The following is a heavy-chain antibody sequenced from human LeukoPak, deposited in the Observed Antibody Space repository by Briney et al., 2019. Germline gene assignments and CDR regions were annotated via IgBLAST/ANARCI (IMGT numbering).Heavy chain of an antibody. J-gene: IGHJ4*02. CDR1: GGSFSGYY. Sequence: SETLSLTCAVYGGSFSGYYWSWVRQPPGKGLEWIGEINHSGSTNYNPSLKSRVTISVDTSKNQFSLKLSSVTAADTAVYYCARGWYSSSWYCDWGQGTLVTVSS. CDR2: INHSGST. D-gene: IGHD6-13*01. V-gene: IGHV4-34*01. CDR3: ARGWYSSSWYCD.